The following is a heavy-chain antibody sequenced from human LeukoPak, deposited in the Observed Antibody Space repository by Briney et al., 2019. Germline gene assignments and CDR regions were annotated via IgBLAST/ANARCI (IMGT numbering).Heavy chain of an antibody. CDR2: IYYSGST. CDR3: ASIVGATNS. CDR1: GGSISSSSYY. D-gene: IGHD1-26*01. J-gene: IGHJ5*02. V-gene: IGHV4-39*01. Sequence: SETLSLTCTVSGGSISSSSYYWGWIRQPPVKGLEWIGSIYYSGSTCYNPALNSRVTISVDTSKDRFSLKLSSVTAADTAVYYCASIVGATNSWGQGTLVTVSS.